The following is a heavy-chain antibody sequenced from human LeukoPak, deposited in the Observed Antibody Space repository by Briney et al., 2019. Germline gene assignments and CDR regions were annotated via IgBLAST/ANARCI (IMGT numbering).Heavy chain of an antibody. Sequence: GGSLRLSCAASGFTFSSYGMHWVRQAPGKGLEWVAFIRHDGSNKYYADSVKGRFTISRDNSTNTLYLQMSSLRGEDTAVYYCAKDRVLRYFDWLFDLDYWGQGTLVTVSS. D-gene: IGHD3-9*01. CDR3: AKDRVLRYFDWLFDLDY. J-gene: IGHJ4*02. CDR2: IRHDGSNK. CDR1: GFTFSSYG. V-gene: IGHV3-30*02.